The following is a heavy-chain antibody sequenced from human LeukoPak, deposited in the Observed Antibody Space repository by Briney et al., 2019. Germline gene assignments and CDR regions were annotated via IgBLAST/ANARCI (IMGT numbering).Heavy chain of an antibody. J-gene: IGHJ4*02. CDR1: GFTFSSYG. D-gene: IGHD2-21*02. CDR3: AKDPPPPATAKSGDY. V-gene: IGHV3-23*01. CDR2: ISGSGGST. Sequence: PGGSLRLSCAASGFTFSSYGMHWVRQAPGKGLEWVSAISGSGGSTYYADSVKGRFTISRDNSKNTLYLQMNSLRAEDTAVYYCAKDPPPPATAKSGDYWGQGTLVTVSS.